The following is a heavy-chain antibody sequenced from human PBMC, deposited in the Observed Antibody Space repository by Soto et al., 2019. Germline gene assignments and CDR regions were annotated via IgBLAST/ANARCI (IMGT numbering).Heavy chain of an antibody. CDR3: AHSNWGSSEH. V-gene: IGHV2-5*02. J-gene: IGHJ4*02. CDR2: IYWDDDK. Sequence: QITLKESGPTLVKPTQTLTLTCTFSGFSLSTSGMDVGWIRQSPGKALEWLGLIYWDDDKRYSPSLKSRLTIXMDTSKNQVVLTMTNMDPVDTATYYCAHSNWGSSEHWGQGTLVTVSS. D-gene: IGHD7-27*01. CDR1: GFSLSTSGMD.